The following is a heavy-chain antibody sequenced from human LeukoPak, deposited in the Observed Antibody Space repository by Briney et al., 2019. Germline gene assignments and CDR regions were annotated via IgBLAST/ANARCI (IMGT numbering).Heavy chain of an antibody. J-gene: IGHJ4*02. D-gene: IGHD3-22*01. CDR3: ARDTRYYYDSSGYYY. Sequence: ASVKVSCKVSGYTFTSYGISWVRQAPGQGLEWMGWISAYNGNTNYAQKLRGRVTMTTDTSTSTAYMELRSLRSDDTAVYYCARDTRYYYDSSGYYYWGQGTLVTVSS. CDR1: GYTFTSYG. CDR2: ISAYNGNT. V-gene: IGHV1-18*01.